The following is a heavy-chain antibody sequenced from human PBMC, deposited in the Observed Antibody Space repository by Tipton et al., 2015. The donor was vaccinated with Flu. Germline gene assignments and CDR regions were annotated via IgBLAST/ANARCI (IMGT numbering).Heavy chain of an antibody. V-gene: IGHV4-59*07. Sequence: TLSLTCSVSGGSISSYYWSWIRQSPGKGLEWIGYISYSGSTNYNPSLKSRVTISVDTSKNQFSLKLSSVTAADTAVYYCARHVDRSWMLEFWGQGTLVTVSS. CDR2: ISYSGST. CDR3: ARHVDRSWMLEF. J-gene: IGHJ4*02. CDR1: GGSISSYY. D-gene: IGHD3-10*01.